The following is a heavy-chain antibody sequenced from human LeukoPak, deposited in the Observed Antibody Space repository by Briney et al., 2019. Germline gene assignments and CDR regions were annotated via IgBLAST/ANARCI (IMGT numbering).Heavy chain of an antibody. CDR2: IYRSGST. CDR3: ASLTTADAFDI. J-gene: IGHJ3*02. Sequence: PSETLSLTCGVSGGSISSSNWWSWVRQPPGKGLEWIGEIYRSGSTNYNPSLKSRVTISVDKSKNQFSLKLSSVTAADTAVYYCASLTTADAFDIWGQGTMVTVSS. D-gene: IGHD3-22*01. CDR1: GGSISSSNW. V-gene: IGHV4-4*02.